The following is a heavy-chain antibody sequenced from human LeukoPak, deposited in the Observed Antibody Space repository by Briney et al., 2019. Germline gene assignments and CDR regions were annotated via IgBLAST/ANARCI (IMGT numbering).Heavy chain of an antibody. CDR1: GDSISSGDYY. V-gene: IGHV4-61*02. CDR2: ISSSGST. J-gene: IGHJ3*02. CDR3: ARVDTERYFDWLLYVGYAFDI. D-gene: IGHD3-9*01. Sequence: SETLSLTCTVSGDSISSGDYYWSWIRQPAGKGLEWIGRISSSGSTNYNPSLKSRVTISVDTSKNQFSLKLSSVTAADTAVYYCARVDTERYFDWLLYVGYAFDIWGQGTMVTVSS.